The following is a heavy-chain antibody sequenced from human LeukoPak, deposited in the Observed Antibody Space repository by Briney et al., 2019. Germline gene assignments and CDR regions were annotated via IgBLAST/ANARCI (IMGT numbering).Heavy chain of an antibody. D-gene: IGHD5-12*01. CDR2: IDPNSGGT. CDR3: ARSGYAVRGLFDY. J-gene: IGHJ4*02. CDR1: GYSFTNFY. V-gene: IGHV1-2*02. Sequence: ASVKVSCKASGYSFTNFYIRWVRHAPGQGLEWMGWIDPNSGGTNYAQQFQGGVTMTRDTSISAAYMELSSLRSDDTAVYYCARSGYAVRGLFDYWGQGTLVTVSS.